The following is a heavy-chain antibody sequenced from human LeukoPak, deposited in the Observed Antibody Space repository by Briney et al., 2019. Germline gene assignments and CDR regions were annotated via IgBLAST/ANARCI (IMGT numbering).Heavy chain of an antibody. CDR1: GGSISSYY. J-gene: IGHJ6*02. Sequence: PSETLSLTCTVSGGSISSYYWSWIPQPPGKGLEWLGYMYYSGSTNYNPSLKSRVTIPKDMSKNQFSLKLSSMTAADTAVYYCARDKVTSGGMDVWGQGTTVTVSS. D-gene: IGHD1-14*01. CDR2: MYYSGST. CDR3: ARDKVTSGGMDV. V-gene: IGHV4-59*01.